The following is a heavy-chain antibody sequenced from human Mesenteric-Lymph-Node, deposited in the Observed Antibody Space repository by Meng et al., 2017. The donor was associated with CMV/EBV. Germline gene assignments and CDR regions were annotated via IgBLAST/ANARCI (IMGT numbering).Heavy chain of an antibody. V-gene: IGHV3-7*01. CDR1: GFTFSSYW. CDR3: ARDLLTWLRKPYYFDY. J-gene: IGHJ4*02. CDR2: IKQDGSEK. D-gene: IGHD5-12*01. Sequence: ESLKISCAASGFTFSSYWMSWVRQAPGKGLEWVANIKQDGSEKYYVDSVKGRFTISRDNAKNSLYLQMNSLRAEDTAVYYCARDLLTWLRKPYYFDYWGQGTLVTVSS.